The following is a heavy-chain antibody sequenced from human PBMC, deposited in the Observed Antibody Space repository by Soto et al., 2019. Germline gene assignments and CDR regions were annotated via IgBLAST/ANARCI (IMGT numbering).Heavy chain of an antibody. V-gene: IGHV1-69*13. J-gene: IGHJ4*02. CDR3: ARSNWPNYYDSSGYYLRRGGFDY. Sequence: GASVKVSCKASGGTFSSYAISWVRQAPGQGLERMGGIIPIFGTANYAQKFQGRVTITADESTSTAYMELSSLRSEDTAVYYCARSNWPNYYDSSGYYLRRGGFDYWGQGTLVTVSS. CDR1: GGTFSSYA. CDR2: IIPIFGTA. D-gene: IGHD3-22*01.